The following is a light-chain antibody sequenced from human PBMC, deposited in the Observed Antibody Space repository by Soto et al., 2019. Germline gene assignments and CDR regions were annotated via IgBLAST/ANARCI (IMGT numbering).Light chain of an antibody. Sequence: EVVVTQSPATLSVSPGERATLSCRASQSVSSNLAWYQQKPGQAPRLLIYGASTRATGIPARFSGSGSGTDFTLIISRLEPEDFAVYYCQQYGSSPRTFGQGTKVDI. CDR3: QQYGSSPRT. V-gene: IGKV3-20*01. J-gene: IGKJ1*01. CDR1: QSVSSN. CDR2: GAS.